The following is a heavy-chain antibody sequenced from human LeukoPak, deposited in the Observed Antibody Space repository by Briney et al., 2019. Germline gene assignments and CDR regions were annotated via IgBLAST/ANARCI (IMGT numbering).Heavy chain of an antibody. Sequence: GGSLRLSCAASGFTFSSYWMSWVRQAPGKGLEWVANIKQDGSEKYYVDSVKGRFTISRDNAKNSLYLQMNSLRAEDTAVYYCARVLSGWWGRDRFDYWGQGTLVTVSS. CDR1: GFTFSSYW. V-gene: IGHV3-7*01. CDR2: IKQDGSEK. D-gene: IGHD2-15*01. J-gene: IGHJ4*02. CDR3: ARVLSGWWGRDRFDY.